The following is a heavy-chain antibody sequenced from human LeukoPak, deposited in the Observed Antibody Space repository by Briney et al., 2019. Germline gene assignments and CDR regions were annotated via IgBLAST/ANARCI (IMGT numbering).Heavy chain of an antibody. V-gene: IGHV6-1*01. D-gene: IGHD1-26*01. J-gene: IGHJ4*02. CDR1: GDSVSSNTSA. Sequence: SQTLSLTCAISGDSVSSNTSAWNWIRQSPSRGLVWLGRTYYRSKWYNDYAVSVKSRISINPDTSKNEFSLQLKSVTPEDTAVYYCARDRSFLFDCWVQGTLVTVSS. CDR2: TYYRSKWYN. CDR3: ARDRSFLFDC.